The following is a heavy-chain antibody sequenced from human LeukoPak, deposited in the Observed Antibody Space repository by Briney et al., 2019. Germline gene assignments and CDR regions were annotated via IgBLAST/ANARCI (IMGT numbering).Heavy chain of an antibody. CDR1: GGSISSGDYY. Sequence: SETLSLTCTVSGGSISSGDYYWSWIRQPPGKGLEWIGYIYYSGSTYYNPSLKSRVTISVGTSKNQFSLKLSSVTAADTAVYYCARDQAWAFDIWGQGTMVTVSS. CDR3: ARDQAWAFDI. CDR2: IYYSGST. V-gene: IGHV4-30-4*01. J-gene: IGHJ3*02.